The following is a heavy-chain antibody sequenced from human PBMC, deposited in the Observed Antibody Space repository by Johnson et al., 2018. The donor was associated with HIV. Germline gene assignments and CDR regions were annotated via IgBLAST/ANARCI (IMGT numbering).Heavy chain of an antibody. CDR1: GFTFSSSA. D-gene: IGHD6-19*01. V-gene: IGHV3-30*04. J-gene: IGHJ3*02. CDR2: ISYDGSVK. Sequence: HVQLVESGGGVVQPGRSLRLSCAASGFTFSSSAMHWVRQAPGKGLEWVAVISYDGSVKYYADALKGRFTISRDNSKNTLYLQMNSLRAEDTAVYYCARAGAVGFDAFDIWGQGTMVTVSS. CDR3: ARAGAVGFDAFDI.